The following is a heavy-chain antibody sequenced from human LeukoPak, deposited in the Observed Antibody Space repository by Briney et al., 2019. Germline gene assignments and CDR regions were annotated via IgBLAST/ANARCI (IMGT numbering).Heavy chain of an antibody. D-gene: IGHD5-12*01. Sequence: EAGGPLTLSCAASGFTYSSYSMNWVRQAPGKGLEGVSSISSSSSYIDYADSVKGRFTISRDNAKNSLYLQMNSLRAEDTAVYYCARDSSGGYDFDYWGQGTLVTVSS. V-gene: IGHV3-21*01. CDR2: ISSSSSYI. CDR3: ARDSSGGYDFDY. J-gene: IGHJ4*02. CDR1: GFTYSSYS.